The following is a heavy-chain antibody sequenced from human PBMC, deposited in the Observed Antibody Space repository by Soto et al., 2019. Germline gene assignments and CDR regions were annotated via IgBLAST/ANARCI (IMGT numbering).Heavy chain of an antibody. D-gene: IGHD4-17*01. Sequence: QVQLAQSEAEVKKPGASVKISCTASGNTFTTYSIHWVRQAPGQGLEWMGMINPNGGSISYAQRLQGRVTMTRGSSPTIVYMELSGLRSDDTAVYYCVRTYGYWGQGTLVTVSS. V-gene: IGHV1-46*01. J-gene: IGHJ4*02. CDR3: VRTYGY. CDR1: GNTFTTYS. CDR2: INPNGGSI.